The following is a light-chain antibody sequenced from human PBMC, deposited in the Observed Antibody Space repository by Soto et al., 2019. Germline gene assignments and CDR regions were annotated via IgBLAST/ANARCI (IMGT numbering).Light chain of an antibody. CDR3: SSYTSSSTLWV. CDR2: EVS. V-gene: IGLV2-14*01. CDR1: SSDVGGYNY. Sequence: SALTQPASVSGSPGQSITISCTGTSSDVGGYNYVSWYQQHPGKAPKLMIYEVSNRPSGVSNRFSGSTSGNTASLTISGLQAEDEADYYCSSYTSSSTLWVFGGGTKLTVL. J-gene: IGLJ3*02.